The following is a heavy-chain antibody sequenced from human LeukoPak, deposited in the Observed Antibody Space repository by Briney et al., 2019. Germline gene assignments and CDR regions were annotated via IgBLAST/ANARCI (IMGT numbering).Heavy chain of an antibody. V-gene: IGHV4-59*01. CDR1: GGSISSYY. CDR3: ARESIAVAGFDY. Sequence: PSETLSLTCTVSGGSISSYYWTWIRQPPGKGLEWIGYIYYSGSTSYNPSLKSRVTISIDTSKNQFSLILSSVIAADTAVYYCARESIAVAGFDYWGQGALVTVSS. D-gene: IGHD6-19*01. CDR2: IYYSGST. J-gene: IGHJ4*02.